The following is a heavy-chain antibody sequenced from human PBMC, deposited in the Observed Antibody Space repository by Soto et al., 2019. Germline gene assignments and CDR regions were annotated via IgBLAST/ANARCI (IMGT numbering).Heavy chain of an antibody. J-gene: IGHJ4*02. D-gene: IGHD3-22*01. Sequence: PGGSLRLSCAASGFTFGSYAMHWVRQAPGKGLEWVAVISYDGSNKYYADSVKGRFTISRDNSKNTLYLQMNSLRAEDTAVYYCARGPESSGYYVFDYWGQGTLVTVSS. V-gene: IGHV3-30-3*01. CDR2: ISYDGSNK. CDR3: ARGPESSGYYVFDY. CDR1: GFTFGSYA.